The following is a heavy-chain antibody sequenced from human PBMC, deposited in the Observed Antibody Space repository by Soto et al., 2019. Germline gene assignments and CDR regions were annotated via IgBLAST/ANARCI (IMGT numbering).Heavy chain of an antibody. V-gene: IGHV4-39*01. Sequence: QLQLQESGPGLVKPSETLSLTCTVSGGSFSGSSYYLGWIRQPPGKGLEWIGYIYYSGSTYYNPDLRSRVTISVATSKNQFSLKLNSVTAADTAVYYCATSNWFDPWGQGTLVTVSS. CDR3: ATSNWFDP. CDR2: IYYSGST. J-gene: IGHJ5*02. CDR1: GGSFSGSSYY.